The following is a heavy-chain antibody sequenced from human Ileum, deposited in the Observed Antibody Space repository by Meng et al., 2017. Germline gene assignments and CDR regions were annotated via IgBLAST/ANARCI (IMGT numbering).Heavy chain of an antibody. D-gene: IGHD3-22*01. CDR2: ISYDGSNK. Sequence: GESLKISCAGSGFTFSNYAMHWVRQAPGKGLEWVAIISYDGSNKYYADSVKGRFTISRDNSKNTLYLQMNSLGAEDTAVYHCVRKYDNDGYYFGNWGQGTLVTVSS. V-gene: IGHV3-30*01. CDR1: GFTFSNYA. J-gene: IGHJ4*02. CDR3: VRKYDNDGYYFGN.